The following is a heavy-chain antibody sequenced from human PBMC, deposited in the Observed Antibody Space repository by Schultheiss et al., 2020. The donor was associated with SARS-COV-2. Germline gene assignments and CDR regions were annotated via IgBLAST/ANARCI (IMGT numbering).Heavy chain of an antibody. D-gene: IGHD6-19*01. CDR1: GGTFSSYA. Sequence: SVKVSCKASGGTFSSYAISWVRQAPGQGLEWMGRIIPIFGIANYAQKFQGRVTITADESTSTAYMELSSLRSEDTAVYYCKCSEEQDYYYYMDVWGKGTTVTVSS. V-gene: IGHV1-69*13. CDR2: IIPIFGIA. J-gene: IGHJ6*03. CDR3: KCSEEQDYYYYMDV.